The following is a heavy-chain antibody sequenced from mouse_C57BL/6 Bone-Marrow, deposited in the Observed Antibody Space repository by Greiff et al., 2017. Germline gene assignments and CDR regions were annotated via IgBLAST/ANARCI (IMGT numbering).Heavy chain of an antibody. CDR1: GYTFTDYE. V-gene: IGHV1-15*01. CDR3: TRDGGY. Sequence: QVQLKQSGAELVRPGASVTLSCKASGYTFTDYEMHWVKQTPVHGLEWIGAIDPETGGTAYNQKFKGKAILTADKSSSTAYMELRSLTSEDSAVYYCTRDGGYWGQGTTLTVSS. CDR2: IDPETGGT. D-gene: IGHD1-1*02. J-gene: IGHJ2*01.